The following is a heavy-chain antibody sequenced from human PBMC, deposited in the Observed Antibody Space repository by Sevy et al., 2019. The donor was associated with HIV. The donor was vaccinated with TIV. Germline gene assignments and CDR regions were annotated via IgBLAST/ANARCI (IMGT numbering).Heavy chain of an antibody. J-gene: IGHJ4*02. CDR2: IYYNGHI. D-gene: IGHD1-26*01. CDR3: AGENAWGRGYS. V-gene: IGHV4-59*08. CDR1: GCSITILY. Sequence: SETLSLSCTVSGCSITILYWNWIRQPPGKGLEWIANIYYNGHINYNPSLKSRVTLSLDTSKNQFSLRLSSVTAADTAMYYCAGENAWGRGYSWGQGTLVTVSS.